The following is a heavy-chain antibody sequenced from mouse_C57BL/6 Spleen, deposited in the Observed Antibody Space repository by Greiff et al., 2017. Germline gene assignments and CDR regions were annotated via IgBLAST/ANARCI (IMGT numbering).Heavy chain of an antibody. J-gene: IGHJ2*01. V-gene: IGHV1-62-2*01. CDR2: FYPGGGSI. D-gene: IGHD1-1*01. CDR1: GYTFTEYT. CDR3: ARHEGVVARFAY. Sequence: VKLMEPGAELVKPGASVKLSCKASGYTFTEYTIHWVKQRPGQGLEWIGWFYPGGGSIKYNQKFKDKATLTADKSSSTVYMELSSLTSEDSAVYYCARHEGVVARFAYWGQGTTLTVSS.